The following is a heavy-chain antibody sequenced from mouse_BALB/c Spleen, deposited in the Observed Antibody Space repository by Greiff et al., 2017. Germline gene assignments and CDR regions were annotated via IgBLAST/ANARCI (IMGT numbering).Heavy chain of an antibody. J-gene: IGHJ2*01. D-gene: IGHD1-2*01. V-gene: IGHV1-12*01. Sequence: QVQLQQPGAELVKPGASVKMSCKASGYTFTSYNMHWVKQTPGQGLEWIGAIYPGNGDTSYNQKFKGKATLTADKSSSTAYMQLSSLTSEDSAVYYCASKDYGRYYIDYWGQGTTLTVSS. CDR3: ASKDYGRYYIDY. CDR2: IYPGNGDT. CDR1: GYTFTSYN.